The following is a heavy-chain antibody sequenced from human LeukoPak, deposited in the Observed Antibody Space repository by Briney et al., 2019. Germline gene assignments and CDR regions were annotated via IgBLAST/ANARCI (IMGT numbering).Heavy chain of an antibody. CDR1: GGSINSYY. J-gene: IGHJ4*02. CDR2: ISYSGST. D-gene: IGHD6-13*01. CDR3: ARSGSSWSSFFDY. Sequence: SETLSLTCTVSGGSINSYYWSWIRQPPGKGLEWIGYISYSGSTDYDPSLKSRVTISADTSKNQFSLKLSSLTAADTAVYYCARSGSSWSSFFDYWGQGTLVTVSS. V-gene: IGHV4-59*08.